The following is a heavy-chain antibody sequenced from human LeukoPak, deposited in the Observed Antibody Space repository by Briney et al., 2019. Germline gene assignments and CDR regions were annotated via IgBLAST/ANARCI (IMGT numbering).Heavy chain of an antibody. CDR3: ARRRPTVTTRGDAFDI. CDR2: IYYSGST. CDR1: GGSISSYY. V-gene: IGHV4-59*08. D-gene: IGHD4-17*01. Sequence: SETLSLTCTVSGGSISSYYWSWIRQPPGKGLEWIGYIYYSGSTNYNPSLKSRVTISLDTSKNQFSLKLSSVTAADTAVYYCARRRPTVTTRGDAFDIWGQGTMVTVSS. J-gene: IGHJ3*02.